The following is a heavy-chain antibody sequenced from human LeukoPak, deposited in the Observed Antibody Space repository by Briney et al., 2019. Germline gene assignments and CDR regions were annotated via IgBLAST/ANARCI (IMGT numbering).Heavy chain of an antibody. Sequence: ASVKVSCKTSGYTFTDYYMHWVRQAPGQGLEWMGWMNPSSGGTHYTQKFQDRVTMTRDTSISTAYLQWSSLKASDTAMYYCARRGGFSFGYCSSTSCSDNFDYWGQGTLVTVSS. V-gene: IGHV1-2*02. CDR2: MNPSSGGT. D-gene: IGHD2-2*01. CDR1: GYTFTDYY. J-gene: IGHJ4*02. CDR3: ARRGGFSFGYCSSTSCSDNFDY.